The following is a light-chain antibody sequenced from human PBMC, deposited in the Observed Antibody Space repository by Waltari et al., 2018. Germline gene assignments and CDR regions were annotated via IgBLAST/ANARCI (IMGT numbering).Light chain of an antibody. J-gene: IGLJ2*01. CDR1: SSDVGSYNL. Sequence: QSALTQPASVSGSPGQSITISCTGTSSDVGSYNLVSWYQHHPGKAPKVMIYEGSERPSGVSNRFSGSKSGTTASLTISGLQAEDEADYYCCSYAGSSPSVVFGGGTKLTVL. CDR3: CSYAGSSPSVV. V-gene: IGLV2-23*01. CDR2: EGS.